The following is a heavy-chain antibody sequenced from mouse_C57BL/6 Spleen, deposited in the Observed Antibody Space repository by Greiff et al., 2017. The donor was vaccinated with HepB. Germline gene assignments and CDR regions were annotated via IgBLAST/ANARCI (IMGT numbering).Heavy chain of an antibody. D-gene: IGHD1-1*01. CDR2: IHPNSGST. V-gene: IGHV1-64*01. Sequence: VKLQQPGAELVKPGASVKLSCKASGYTFTSYWMHWVKQRPGQGLEWIGMIHPNSGSTNYNEKFKSKATLTVDKDSSKAYMQLSSLTSEDSAFYYCARELRVYFCCWGQGTTLTVSS. CDR3: ARELRVYFCC. J-gene: IGHJ2*01. CDR1: GYTFTSYW.